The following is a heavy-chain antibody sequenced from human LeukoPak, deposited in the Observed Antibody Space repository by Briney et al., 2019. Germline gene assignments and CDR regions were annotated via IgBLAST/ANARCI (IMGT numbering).Heavy chain of an antibody. CDR2: ISSSSSTI. CDR3: AKAHPGYYGSGSYYNAPDY. D-gene: IGHD3-10*01. J-gene: IGHJ4*02. V-gene: IGHV3-48*01. CDR1: GFTFSSYS. Sequence: GGSLRLSCAASGFTFSSYSMNWVRQAPGKGLEWVSYISSSSSTIYYADSVQGRFTISRDNSKNTLYLQMNSLRAEDTAIYYCAKAHPGYYGSGSYYNAPDYWGQGTLVTVSS.